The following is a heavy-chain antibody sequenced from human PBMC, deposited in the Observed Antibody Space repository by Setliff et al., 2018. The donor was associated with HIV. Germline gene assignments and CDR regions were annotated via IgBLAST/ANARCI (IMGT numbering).Heavy chain of an antibody. CDR3: ARRRDGSSWFDP. CDR1: GGSISSSSYY. V-gene: IGHV4-39*01. Sequence: SETLSLTCTVSGGSISSSSYYWGWIRQPPGKGLEWIGSIYYSGSTYYNPSLKSRVTISVDTSKNQFSLKLSSVTAADTAVYYCARRRDGSSWFDPWGQGTPVTVSS. J-gene: IGHJ5*02. CDR2: IYYSGST. D-gene: IGHD6-13*01.